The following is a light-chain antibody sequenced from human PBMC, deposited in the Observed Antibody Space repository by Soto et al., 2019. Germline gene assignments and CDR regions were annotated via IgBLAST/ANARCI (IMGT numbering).Light chain of an antibody. CDR1: QGIRND. CDR2: ATS. J-gene: IGKJ2*02. V-gene: IGKV1-6*01. Sequence: AIQMTQSPSSLSASVGDRVTITCRASQGIRNDLAWYQQKPRKAPKLLIYATSSLQSGVPSRFSGSGSGTDFTLTISSLQPEDFATYYCLQDHNYPRTFGQGTKLEIK. CDR3: LQDHNYPRT.